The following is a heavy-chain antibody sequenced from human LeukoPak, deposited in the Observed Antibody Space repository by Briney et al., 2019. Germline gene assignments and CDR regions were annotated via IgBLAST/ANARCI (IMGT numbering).Heavy chain of an antibody. V-gene: IGHV3-7*01. J-gene: IGHJ4*02. CDR2: IKQDGSEK. CDR3: ARIPWH. Sequence: GGSLRLSCVASGFTFVNYGMSWVRQAPGKGLEWVANIKQDGSEKYYVDSVKGRFTISRDNAKNSLYLQMNSLRAEDTAVYYCARIPWHWGQGTLVTVSS. CDR1: GFTFVNYG. D-gene: IGHD2-21*01.